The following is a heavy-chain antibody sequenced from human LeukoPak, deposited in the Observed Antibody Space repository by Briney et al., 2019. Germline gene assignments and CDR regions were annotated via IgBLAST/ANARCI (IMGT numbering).Heavy chain of an antibody. CDR1: GGSISGSSYY. D-gene: IGHD6-19*01. J-gene: IGHJ4*02. Sequence: SETLSLTCTVSGGSISGSSYYWGWIRQPPGKGLEWIGNIYYSGSTYYNPSLKSRVTISVDTSKNQFSLRLGSVTAADTAVYYCAHTAGSGSFDYWGQGTLVTVSS. CDR3: AHTAGSGSFDY. CDR2: IYYSGST. V-gene: IGHV4-39*01.